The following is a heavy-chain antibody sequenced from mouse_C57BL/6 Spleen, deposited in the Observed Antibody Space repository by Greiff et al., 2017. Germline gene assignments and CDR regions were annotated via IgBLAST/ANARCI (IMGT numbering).Heavy chain of an antibody. Sequence: QVHVKQPGAELVKPGASVKLSCKASGYTFTSYWMHWVKQRPGQGLEWIGMIHPNSGSTNYNEKFKSKATLTVDKSSSTAYMQLSSLTSEDSAVYYCARDYGSSYGYCDVWGTGTTVTVSS. D-gene: IGHD1-1*01. CDR3: ARDYGSSYGYCDV. J-gene: IGHJ1*03. CDR1: GYTFTSYW. V-gene: IGHV1-64*01. CDR2: IHPNSGST.